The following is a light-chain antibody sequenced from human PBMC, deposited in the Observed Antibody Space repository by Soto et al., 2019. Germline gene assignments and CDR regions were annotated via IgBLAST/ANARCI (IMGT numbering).Light chain of an antibody. J-gene: IGLJ2*01. CDR1: SSDVGNYNF. Sequence: QSALTQPPSASGSPGQSVTISCTATSSDVGNYNFVSWYQQHPGKAPQLMIYEVTKRPSGVPDRFSGSKSGNTASLTVSGLQAEDEADYYCSSYAGTNNLLFGGGTKVTVL. CDR2: EVT. CDR3: SSYAGTNNLL. V-gene: IGLV2-8*01.